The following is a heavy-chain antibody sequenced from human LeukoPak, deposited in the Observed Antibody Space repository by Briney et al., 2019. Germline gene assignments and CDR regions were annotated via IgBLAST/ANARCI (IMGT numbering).Heavy chain of an antibody. J-gene: IGHJ4*02. CDR2: IKQDGSEK. Sequence: PGGSLRLSCAASGFTFSSYWMSWVRQAPGKGLEWVANIKQDGSEKYYVDSVKGRFTISRDNAKNSLYLQMNSLRAEDTAVYYRASDSGYASLNYWGQGTLVTVSS. V-gene: IGHV3-7*01. CDR3: ASDSGYASLNY. CDR1: GFTFSSYW. D-gene: IGHD5-12*01.